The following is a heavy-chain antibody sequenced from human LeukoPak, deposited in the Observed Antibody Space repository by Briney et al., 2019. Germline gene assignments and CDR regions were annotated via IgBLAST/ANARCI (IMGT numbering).Heavy chain of an antibody. CDR2: IWNDGSNK. J-gene: IGHJ4*02. CDR1: GFTFSRYG. V-gene: IGHV3-33*01. D-gene: IGHD4-11*01. CDR3: ARSVPDYTRFDY. Sequence: GGSLRLSCAASGFTFSRYGMHWVRQAPGKGLEWVAVIWNDGSNKYYADSVKGRFTISRDNYKSMLYLQMDSLRDEDTALYYCARSVPDYTRFDYWGQGALVTVSS.